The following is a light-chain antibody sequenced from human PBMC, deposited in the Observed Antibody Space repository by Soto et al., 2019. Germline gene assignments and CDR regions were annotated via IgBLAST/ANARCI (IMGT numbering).Light chain of an antibody. V-gene: IGLV2-14*01. CDR3: DSYTSSRAYV. Sequence: QSVLTQPASVSGSPGQSITISCTGTSSDAGGYNYVSWYQQQSGKAPKLIIHEVSNRPSGVSNRFSGSKSGNTASLTISGLQAEDEADYYCDSYTSSRAYVFGIGTKLTVL. J-gene: IGLJ1*01. CDR2: EVS. CDR1: SSDAGGYNY.